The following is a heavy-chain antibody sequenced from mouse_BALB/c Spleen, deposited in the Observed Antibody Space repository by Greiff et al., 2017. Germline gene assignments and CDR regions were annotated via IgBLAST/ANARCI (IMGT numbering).Heavy chain of an antibody. J-gene: IGHJ2*01. V-gene: IGHV7-3*02. CDR1: GFTFTDYY. CDR3: ARDKVFDY. CDR2: IRNKANGYTT. Sequence: EVQLQESGGGLVQPGGSLRLSCATSGFTFTDYYMSWVRQPPGKALEWLGFIRNKANGYTTEYSASVKGRFTISRDNSQSILYLQMNTLRAEDSATYYCARDKVFDYWGQGTTLTVSS.